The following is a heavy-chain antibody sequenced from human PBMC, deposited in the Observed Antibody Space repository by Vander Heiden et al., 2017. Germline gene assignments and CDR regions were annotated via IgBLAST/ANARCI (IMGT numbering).Heavy chain of an antibody. CDR2: TYYRSKWYS. CDR1: GDSGAGRRAV. V-gene: IGHV6-1*01. D-gene: IGHD3-22*01. J-gene: IGHJ3*01. CDR3: ASRRGGIYASTSGAGALNV. Sequence: QVQLQQSGPGRGKPPQTRSRTCNNSGDSGAGRRAVGNGITQAPTRGPEWLGRTYYRSKWYSDYAVSVKGRITINPDSSRNQFSLQLNSVTPEGAAMYYCASRRGGIYASTSGAGALNVWGQGTMVTVAS.